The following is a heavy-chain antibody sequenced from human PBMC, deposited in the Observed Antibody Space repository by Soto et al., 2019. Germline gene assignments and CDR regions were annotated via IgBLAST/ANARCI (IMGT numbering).Heavy chain of an antibody. CDR2: MNPNSGNT. J-gene: IGHJ6*02. D-gene: IGHD1-1*01. CDR1: GYAFTSYD. V-gene: IGHV1-8*01. Sequence: ASVKVSCKASGYAFTSYDINWVRQATGQGLEWMGWMNPNSGNTVYAQKFQGRVTMTRNTSISTAYMELSSLRSEDTAVYYCARERNMYGMDVWGQGTTVTVSS. CDR3: ARERNMYGMDV.